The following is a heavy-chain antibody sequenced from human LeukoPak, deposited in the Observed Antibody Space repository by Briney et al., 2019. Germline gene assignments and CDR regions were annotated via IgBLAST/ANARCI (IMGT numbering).Heavy chain of an antibody. V-gene: IGHV4-30-4*01. CDR3: ARVIGKYYYDSGGSDY. CDR2: IYYSGST. CDR1: GGSISSGDYY. Sequence: KSSETLSLTCTVSGGSISSGDYYWSWIRQPPGKGLEWIGYIYYSGSTYYNPSLKSRVTISVDTSKNQFSLKLSSVTAADTAVYYCARVIGKYYYDSGGSDYWGQGTLVTVSS. D-gene: IGHD3-22*01. J-gene: IGHJ4*02.